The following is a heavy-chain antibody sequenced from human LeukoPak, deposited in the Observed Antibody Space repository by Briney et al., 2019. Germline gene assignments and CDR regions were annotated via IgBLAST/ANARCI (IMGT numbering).Heavy chain of an antibody. D-gene: IGHD4-11*01. CDR1: AGSVSSANNY. CDR3: ARELLQWPGSAYFDY. J-gene: IGHJ4*02. CDR2: IYFSGTT. Sequence: ETLSLTCTVSAGSVSSANNYWGWIRQPPGRGREWIGTIYFSGTTYYNPSLKGRVPMSVDTSKNQFSLRLGSVTAADTAVYFCARELLQWPGSAYFDYWGQGTLVTVSS. V-gene: IGHV4-39*07.